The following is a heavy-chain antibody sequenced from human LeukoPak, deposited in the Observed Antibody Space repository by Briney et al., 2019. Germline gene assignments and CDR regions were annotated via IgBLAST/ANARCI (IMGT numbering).Heavy chain of an antibody. V-gene: IGHV5-51*01. CDR1: GYRFTSNW. Sequence: ESLRISCQGSGYRFTSNWIGWVRQMPGKGLEWMGIIYPGDSDTRYSPSFQGQVTMSADKSISTAYLQWSSLKPSDTAMYFCARRDASFNFDYWGQGTLVTVSS. CDR2: IYPGDSDT. CDR3: ARRDASFNFDY. D-gene: IGHD3-16*02. J-gene: IGHJ4*02.